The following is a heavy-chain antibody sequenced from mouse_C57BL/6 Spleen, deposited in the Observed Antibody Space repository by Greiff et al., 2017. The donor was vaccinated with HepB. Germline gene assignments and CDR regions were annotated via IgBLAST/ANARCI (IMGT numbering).Heavy chain of an antibody. D-gene: IGHD2-4*01. CDR2: IDPSDSET. CDR1: GYTFTSYW. Sequence: QVQLQQPGAELVRPGSSVKLSCKASGYTFTSYWMHWVKQRPIQGLEWIGNIDPSDSETHYNQKFKDKATLTVDKSSSTAYMQLSSLTSEDSAVYYCARTKGYDYDWYFDVWGTGTTVTVSS. J-gene: IGHJ1*03. V-gene: IGHV1-52*01. CDR3: ARTKGYDYDWYFDV.